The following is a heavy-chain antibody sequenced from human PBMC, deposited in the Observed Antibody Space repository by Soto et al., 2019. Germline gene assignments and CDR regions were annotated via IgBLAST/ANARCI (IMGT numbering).Heavy chain of an antibody. CDR2: ISYDGSNK. CDR3: ARDPVAVDGGYGMDV. CDR1: GFTFSSYA. J-gene: IGHJ6*02. D-gene: IGHD6-19*01. Sequence: GGSLRLSCAASGFTFSSYAMHWVRQAPGKGLEWVAVISYDGSNKYYADSVKGRFTISRDNSKNTLYLQMNSLRAEDTAVYYCARDPVAVDGGYGMDVWGQGTTVTVSS. V-gene: IGHV3-30-3*01.